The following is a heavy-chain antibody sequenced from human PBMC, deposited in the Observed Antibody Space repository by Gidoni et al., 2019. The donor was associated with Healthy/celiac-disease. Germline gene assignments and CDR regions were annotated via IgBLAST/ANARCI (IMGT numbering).Heavy chain of an antibody. V-gene: IGHV3-13*01. J-gene: IGHJ5*02. CDR3: ARDWRYCSSTSCYSWFDP. CDR2: IGTAGDT. CDR1: GFTFSSYD. Sequence: EVQLVESAGGLVQPGGSLRLPCAASGFTFSSYDMHWVRQATGKGLEWVSAIGTAGDTYYPGSVKGRFTISRENAKNSLYLQMNSLRAEDTAVYYCARDWRYCSSTSCYSWFDPWGQGTLVTVSS. D-gene: IGHD2-2*01.